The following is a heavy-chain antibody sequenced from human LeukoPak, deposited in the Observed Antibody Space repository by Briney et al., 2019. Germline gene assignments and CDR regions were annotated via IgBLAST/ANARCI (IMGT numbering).Heavy chain of an antibody. V-gene: IGHV1-69*05. CDR1: GYTFTGYY. J-gene: IGHJ4*02. CDR2: IIPIFGTA. D-gene: IGHD5-18*01. Sequence: SVKVSCKASGYTFTGYYMHWVRQAPGQGLEWMGRIIPIFGTANYAQKFQGRVTITTDESTSTAYMELSSLRSEDTAVYYCARGPSIQLWLPFDYWGQGTLVTVSS. CDR3: ARGPSIQLWLPFDY.